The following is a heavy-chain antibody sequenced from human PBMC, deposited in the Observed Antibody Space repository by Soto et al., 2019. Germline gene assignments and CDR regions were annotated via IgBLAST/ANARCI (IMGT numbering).Heavy chain of an antibody. CDR2: MNPNSGKT. D-gene: IGHD3-3*01. V-gene: IGHV1-8*01. J-gene: IGHJ2*01. CDR3: ARRMTWSLWCFDL. Sequence: QVQLLQSGAEVKQPGTSVRVSCRASGYTFKDYDINWVRRAPGQGLEWMGWMNPNSGKTAYARKLHTRITMTRSVSAGTAFMELNSLTPEDTAVYYCARRMTWSLWCFDLWGSGTQVTVSS. CDR1: GYTFKDYD.